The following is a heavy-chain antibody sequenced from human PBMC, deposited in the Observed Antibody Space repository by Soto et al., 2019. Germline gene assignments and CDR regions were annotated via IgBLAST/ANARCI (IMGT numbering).Heavy chain of an antibody. V-gene: IGHV1-18*01. J-gene: IGHJ4*02. CDR1: GYTFTSYG. Sequence: ASVKVSCKASGYTFTSYGISWVRQAPGQGLEWMGWISAYNGNTNYAQKLQGRVTMTTDTSTSTAYMELRSLRSDDTAVYYCARDLGVVITTCFDYWGQGTLVTAPQ. CDR3: ARDLGVVITTCFDY. CDR2: ISAYNGNT. D-gene: IGHD3-22*01.